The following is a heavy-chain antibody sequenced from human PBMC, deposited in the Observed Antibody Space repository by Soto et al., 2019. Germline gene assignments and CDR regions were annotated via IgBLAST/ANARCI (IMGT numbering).Heavy chain of an antibody. CDR1: GGSISSGGYY. J-gene: IGHJ6*02. Sequence: SETLSLTCTFSGGSISSGGYYWSWIRQHPGNGLEWIGYIYYSGSTYYNPSLKSRVTISVDTSKNQFSLKLSSVTAADTAVYYCARDVTIFGVGNYYGMDVWGQGTTVTVSS. CDR2: IYYSGST. D-gene: IGHD3-3*01. V-gene: IGHV4-31*03. CDR3: ARDVTIFGVGNYYGMDV.